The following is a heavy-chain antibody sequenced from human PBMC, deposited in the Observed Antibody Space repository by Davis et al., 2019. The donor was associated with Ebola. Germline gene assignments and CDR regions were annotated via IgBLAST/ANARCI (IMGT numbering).Heavy chain of an antibody. Sequence: GESLKISCAASRFTVSSNYMSWVRQAPGKGLEWVSIIYSGGNTYYADSVKGRFTISRHSSKNTLYLQMNSLRPEDTAVYYCAREVGYCGYDVGYWGQGTLVIVSS. CDR2: IYSGGNT. J-gene: IGHJ4*02. D-gene: IGHD5-12*01. CDR1: RFTVSSNY. V-gene: IGHV3-53*04. CDR3: AREVGYCGYDVGY.